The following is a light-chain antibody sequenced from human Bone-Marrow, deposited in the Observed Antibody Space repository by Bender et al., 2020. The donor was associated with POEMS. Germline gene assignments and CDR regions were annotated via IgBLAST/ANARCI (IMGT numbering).Light chain of an antibody. CDR2: NNE. V-gene: IGLV1-40*01. J-gene: IGLJ3*02. CDR3: QSYDISLSGWV. CDR1: SSNMGAGYG. Sequence: QSVLTQPPSVSGAPGQTVTISCTGTSSNMGAGYGVNWYQQLPGTAPKLLIYNNENRPSGGPDRISGSKSGTSASPAITGLQAEDEADYYCQSYDISLSGWVFGGGTKLTAL.